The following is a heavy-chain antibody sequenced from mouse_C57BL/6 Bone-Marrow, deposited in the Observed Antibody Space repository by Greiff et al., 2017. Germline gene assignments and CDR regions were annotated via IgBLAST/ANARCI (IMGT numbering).Heavy chain of an antibody. CDR3: ARDYGSSYWYFDV. Sequence: VQLVESGTELVKPGASVKLSCKASGYTFTSYDINWVKQRPGQGLEWIGWIYPRDGSTKYNEKFKGKATLTVDTSSSTAYMELHSLTSEDSAVYFCARDYGSSYWYFDVWGTGTTVTVSS. CDR1: GYTFTSYD. V-gene: IGHV1-85*01. J-gene: IGHJ1*03. CDR2: IYPRDGST. D-gene: IGHD1-1*01.